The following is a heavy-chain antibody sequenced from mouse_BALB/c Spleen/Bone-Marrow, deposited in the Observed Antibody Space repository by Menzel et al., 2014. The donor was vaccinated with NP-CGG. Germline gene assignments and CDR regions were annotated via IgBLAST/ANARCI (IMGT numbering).Heavy chain of an antibody. J-gene: IGHJ4*01. CDR1: GFTFSSFG. CDR3: AREEKSYERNQGHYYAMDY. CDR2: ISSGSSTI. D-gene: IGHD1-1*01. Sequence: EVMLVESGGGLVQPGGSRKLSCAASGFTFSSFGMHWVRQAPEKGLEWVAYISSGSSTIYYADTVKGRFTISRDNPKNTLFLQMTSQRSEGRAMYYCAREEKSYERNQGHYYAMDYWGQGTSVTVSS. V-gene: IGHV5-17*02.